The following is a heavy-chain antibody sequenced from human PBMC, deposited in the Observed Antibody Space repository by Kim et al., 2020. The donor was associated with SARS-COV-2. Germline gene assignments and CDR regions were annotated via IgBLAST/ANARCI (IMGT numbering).Heavy chain of an antibody. CDR3: AAGARGSLDRGADY. CDR2: ISRDVTYT. V-gene: IGHV3-21*01. D-gene: IGHD1-26*01. J-gene: IGHJ4*02. Sequence: GGSLRLSCAGSGITFSSFSLTWVRRAPGRGLEWVSSISRDVTYTYYADSVKGRFTISRDNAKKSLFLQMHSLRAEDTAVYYCAAGARGSLDRGADYWGQGTLVTVSS. CDR1: GITFSSFS.